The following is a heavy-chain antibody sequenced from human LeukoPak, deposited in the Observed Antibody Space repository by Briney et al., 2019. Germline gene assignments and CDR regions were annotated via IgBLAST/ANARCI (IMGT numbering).Heavy chain of an antibody. CDR2: ISSSSSYI. D-gene: IGHD4-17*01. CDR1: GFPCSTYS. Sequence: GGSLRLSCAASGFPCSTYSVHWVRQAPGKGGEWVSSISSSSSYIYYADSVKGRFTISRDDAKTSLYLQMNSLRAEDTAVYYCARDFPTMTTAGAFGIWGQGTMVTVSS. V-gene: IGHV3-21*01. J-gene: IGHJ3*02. CDR3: ARDFPTMTTAGAFGI.